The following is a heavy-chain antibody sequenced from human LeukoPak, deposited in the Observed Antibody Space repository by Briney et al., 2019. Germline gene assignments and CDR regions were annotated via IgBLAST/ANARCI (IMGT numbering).Heavy chain of an antibody. CDR1: GYTFTSYG. Sequence: ASVKVSGKASGYTFTSYGISWVRQAPGQGLEWMGWISAYNGNTNYAQKLQGRVTMTTDTSTGTAYMELRSLRSDDTAVYYCARGTSGSYYNVDLDYWGQGTLVTVSS. V-gene: IGHV1-18*01. CDR3: ARGTSGSYYNVDLDY. J-gene: IGHJ4*02. D-gene: IGHD3-10*01. CDR2: ISAYNGNT.